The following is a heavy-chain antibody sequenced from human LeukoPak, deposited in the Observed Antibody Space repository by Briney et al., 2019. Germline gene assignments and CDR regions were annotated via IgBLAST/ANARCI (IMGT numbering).Heavy chain of an antibody. CDR2: ISSSSSYI. Sequence: GGSLRLSCATSGFTFSSYSMNWVRQAPGKGLEWVSSISSSSSYIYYADSVKGRFTISRDNAKNSLYLQMNSLRAEDTAVYYCARDPVPFFQHWGQGTLVTVSS. D-gene: IGHD1-1*01. J-gene: IGHJ1*01. CDR3: ARDPVPFFQH. V-gene: IGHV3-21*01. CDR1: GFTFSSYS.